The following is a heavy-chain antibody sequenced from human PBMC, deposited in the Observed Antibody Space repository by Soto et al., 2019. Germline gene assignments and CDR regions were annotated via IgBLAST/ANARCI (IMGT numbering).Heavy chain of an antibody. V-gene: IGHV3-7*01. J-gene: IGHJ3*02. D-gene: IGHD5-12*01. Sequence: GGSLRLSCAASGFTFSRHWMSWVRQAPGKGLEWVANIKEDGSEKYYVESVRGRFTTSRDNAKNSLYLQMNSLRAEDTAVYYCARESKMATILWGAFDIWGQGTMVTVSS. CDR2: IKEDGSEK. CDR1: GFTFSRHW. CDR3: ARESKMATILWGAFDI.